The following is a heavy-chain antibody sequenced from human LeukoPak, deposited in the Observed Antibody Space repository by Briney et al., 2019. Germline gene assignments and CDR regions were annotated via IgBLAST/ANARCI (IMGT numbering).Heavy chain of an antibody. Sequence: PSETLSLTCALSGESIRGYYWSCISQPPGKGLEWIGEMNTSGSTKYNPSLKSRVTTSVDMSKNQVSLKLTFVTAVDTAVYYCARGIGSGNEGVYFDNWDQGTLVTVSS. CDR1: GESIRGYY. CDR2: MNTSGST. CDR3: ARGIGSGNEGVYFDN. J-gene: IGHJ4*02. D-gene: IGHD3-10*01. V-gene: IGHV4-34*01.